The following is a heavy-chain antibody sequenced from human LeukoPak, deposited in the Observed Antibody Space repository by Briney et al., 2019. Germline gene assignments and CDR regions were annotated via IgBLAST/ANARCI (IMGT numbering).Heavy chain of an antibody. CDR1: GFTVSDSF. Sequence: GGSLRLSCAASGFTVSDSFMTWVRQAPGKGLEWVSVIYVAGSTYYADSVKGRFTVSRDNAKNTLYLQMNSLRAEDTAVYYCASSYGSGGDWFDPWGQGTLVTVSS. CDR3: ASSYGSGGDWFDP. CDR2: IYVAGST. V-gene: IGHV3-53*01. D-gene: IGHD3-10*01. J-gene: IGHJ5*02.